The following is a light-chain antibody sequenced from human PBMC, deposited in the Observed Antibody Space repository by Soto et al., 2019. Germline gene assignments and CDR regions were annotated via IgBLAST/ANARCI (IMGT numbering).Light chain of an antibody. CDR3: QSCDSSLRGPGV. CDR2: RNR. CDR1: SSNIGAGYD. V-gene: IGLV1-40*01. Sequence: QSVLTQPPSVSGAPGQRVTSSCTGSSSNIGAGYDVHWYQQLPGTAPKLLTYRNRNRPSGVPDRFSGSKSGTSASLAITGLQAEDEADYYCQSCDSSLRGPGVFGTGTKVTV. J-gene: IGLJ1*01.